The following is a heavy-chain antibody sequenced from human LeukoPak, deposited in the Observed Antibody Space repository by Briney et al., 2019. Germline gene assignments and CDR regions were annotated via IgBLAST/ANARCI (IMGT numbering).Heavy chain of an antibody. D-gene: IGHD3-22*01. CDR1: GYTFTSYD. CDR2: MNPNSGNT. V-gene: IGHV1-8*01. J-gene: IGHJ6*02. CDR3: ARGPYYYDSSGNHYYNGMDV. Sequence: ASVKVSCKASGYTFTSYDINWVRQATGQGLEWMGWMNPNSGNTGYAQKFQGRVTMTRNTSISTAYMEPNSLRSEDTAVYYCARGPYYYDSSGNHYYNGMDVWGQGTTVTVSS.